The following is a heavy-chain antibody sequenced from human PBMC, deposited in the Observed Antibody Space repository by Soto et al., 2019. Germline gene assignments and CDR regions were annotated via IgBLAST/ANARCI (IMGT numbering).Heavy chain of an antibody. CDR3: ARAYGGNPALFDP. J-gene: IGHJ5*02. Sequence: GASVKVSCKASGFTFTSSAVQWVRQARGQRLEWIGWIVVGSGNTNYAQKFQERVTITRDMSTSTAYMELSSLRSEDTAVYYCARAYGGNPALFDPWGQGTLVTVSS. V-gene: IGHV1-58*01. CDR2: IVVGSGNT. D-gene: IGHD4-17*01. CDR1: GFTFTSSA.